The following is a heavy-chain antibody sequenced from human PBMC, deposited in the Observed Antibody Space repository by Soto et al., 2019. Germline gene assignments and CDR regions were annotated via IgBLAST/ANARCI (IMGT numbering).Heavy chain of an antibody. V-gene: IGHV3-30*03. J-gene: IGHJ6*02. Sequence: GGSLRLSCAASGFTFSSYGMHWVRQAPGKGLEWVAVISYDGSNKYYADSVKGRFTISRDNSKNTLYLQMNSLRAEDTAVYYCALTVYYYGMDVWGQGTTVTVSS. CDR1: GFTFSSYG. CDR3: ALTVYYYGMDV. CDR2: ISYDGSNK.